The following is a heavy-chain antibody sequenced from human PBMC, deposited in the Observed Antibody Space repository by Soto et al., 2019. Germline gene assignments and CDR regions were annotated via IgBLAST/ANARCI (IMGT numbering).Heavy chain of an antibody. V-gene: IGHV3-53*01. Sequence: PGWSLRLSCAASGFTVNTTYMGWVRQAPGKGLEWVSVISDGGSTDSADSVKGRFTISRDNYKNTLYLQMKSLRVEDTAVYYCTRGPITPGYGMDVWGQGTTVTVSS. CDR2: ISDGGST. D-gene: IGHD1-20*01. J-gene: IGHJ6*02. CDR1: GFTVNTTY. CDR3: TRGPITPGYGMDV.